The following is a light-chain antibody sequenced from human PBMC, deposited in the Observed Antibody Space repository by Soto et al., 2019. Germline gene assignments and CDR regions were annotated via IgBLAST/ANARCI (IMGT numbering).Light chain of an antibody. Sequence: QSVLTQPPSASGTPGQRVTIPCSGSSSNIGSNTVNWYQQLPGTAPKLLIYSNNQRPSGVPDRFSGSKSGTSASLAISGLQSEDEAHYYCAAWDDSLNGPVFGGGTQLTVL. CDR2: SNN. V-gene: IGLV1-44*01. J-gene: IGLJ7*01. CDR1: SSNIGSNT. CDR3: AAWDDSLNGPV.